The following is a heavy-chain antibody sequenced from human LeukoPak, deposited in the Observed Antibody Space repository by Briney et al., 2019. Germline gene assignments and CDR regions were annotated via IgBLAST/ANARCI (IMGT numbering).Heavy chain of an antibody. Sequence: GASVKVSCKASGYTFTSYDINWVRQATGQGLEWMGWMNPNSGNTGYAQKFQGRVTITRNTSISTAYMELSSLTSEDTAMYYCARMYYYDSSGDNWFDPWGQGTLVTVSS. J-gene: IGHJ5*02. V-gene: IGHV1-8*01. CDR2: MNPNSGNT. D-gene: IGHD3-22*01. CDR1: GYTFTSYD. CDR3: ARMYYYDSSGDNWFDP.